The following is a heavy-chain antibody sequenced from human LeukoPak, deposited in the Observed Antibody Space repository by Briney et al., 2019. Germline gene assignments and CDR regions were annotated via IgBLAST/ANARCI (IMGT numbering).Heavy chain of an antibody. V-gene: IGHV1-2*02. CDR1: GYTFTDFY. D-gene: IGHD2-8*01. CDR2: INPNSGGT. CDR3: ARVAVLMLYGSSFYYFDY. Sequence: ASVKVSCKASGYTFTDFYIHWVRQAPGQGREWMGWINPNSGGTNYAQKFQGRVTMTRDTSISTAYIELSRLRSDDTAVYYCARVAVLMLYGSSFYYFDYWGQGALVTVSS. J-gene: IGHJ4*02.